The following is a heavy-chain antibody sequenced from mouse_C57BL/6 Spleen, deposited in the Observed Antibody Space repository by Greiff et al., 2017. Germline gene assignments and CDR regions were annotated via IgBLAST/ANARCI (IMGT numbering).Heavy chain of an antibody. D-gene: IGHD2-4*01. CDR3: ARTGYDYVAWFAY. CDR2: IWSGGST. Sequence: QVQLQQSGPGLVQPSQSLSITCTVSGFSLTSYGVHWVRQSPGKGLEWLGVIWSGGSTDYNAAFISRLSISKYNSKSQFFFKMTSRRADDPAIYYCARTGYDYVAWFAYWGQGTLVTVSA. V-gene: IGHV2-2*01. J-gene: IGHJ3*01. CDR1: GFSLTSYG.